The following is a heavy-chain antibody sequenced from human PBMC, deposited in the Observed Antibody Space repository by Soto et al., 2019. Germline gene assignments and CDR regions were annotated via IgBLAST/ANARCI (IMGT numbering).Heavy chain of an antibody. CDR2: TYPGGVNI. CDR1: GYSFTSHY. V-gene: IGHV1-46*01. J-gene: IGHJ4*02. CDR3: AKENWANPDS. Sequence: SVKVSCKAIGYSFTSHYMHWVRQAPGQGLEWMGTTYPGGVNIGYAQKFKGRVTMTKDNAKNSLFLQMNNLTVEDTAVYYCAKENWANPDSWGQGTLVTVSS. D-gene: IGHD7-27*01.